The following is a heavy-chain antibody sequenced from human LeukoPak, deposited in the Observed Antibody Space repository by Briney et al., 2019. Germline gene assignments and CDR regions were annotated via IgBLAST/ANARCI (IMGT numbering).Heavy chain of an antibody. J-gene: IGHJ4*02. CDR1: GYTFTGYY. Sequence: GASVKVSCKASGYTFTGYYMHWVRQAPGQGLEWMGWINPNSGGTNYAQKFQGRVTMTRDTSISTAYMELSRLRSDDMAVYYCARMWIQLWYGYFDYWGQGTLVTVSS. D-gene: IGHD5-18*01. V-gene: IGHV1-2*02. CDR2: INPNSGGT. CDR3: ARMWIQLWYGYFDY.